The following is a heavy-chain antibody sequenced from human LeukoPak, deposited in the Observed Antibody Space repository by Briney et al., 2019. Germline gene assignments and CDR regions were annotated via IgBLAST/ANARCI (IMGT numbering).Heavy chain of an antibody. D-gene: IGHD2/OR15-2a*01. CDR3: AKILDKGHFWFDA. CDR1: GGSLSSSSYY. CDR2: IYETGST. J-gene: IGHJ5*02. Sequence: SETLSLTCSVSGGSLSSSSYYWGWIRQPPGRGLEWIGNIYETGSTNYNPSLKSRVTISVDTSKNHFSLRLTSVTAADTAVYYCAKILDKGHFWFDAWGQGILVTVSS. V-gene: IGHV4-39*07.